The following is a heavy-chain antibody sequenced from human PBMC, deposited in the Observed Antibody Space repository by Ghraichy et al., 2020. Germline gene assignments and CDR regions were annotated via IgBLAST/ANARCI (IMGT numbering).Heavy chain of an antibody. D-gene: IGHD1-1*01. CDR2: VYTGGST. V-gene: IGHV3-66*01. Sequence: GGSLRLSCAASGFTVNSNYVNWVRQAPGKGLEWVSVVYTGGSTYYADSVKGRFTISRDNSKNTVYLQMNRLRVEDTAVYYCARGANWPNIYYFDYWGQGTQVIVSS. J-gene: IGHJ4*02. CDR1: GFTVNSNY. CDR3: ARGANWPNIYYFDY.